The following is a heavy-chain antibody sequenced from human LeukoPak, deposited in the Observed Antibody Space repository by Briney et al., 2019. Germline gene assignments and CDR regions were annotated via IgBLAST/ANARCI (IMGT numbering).Heavy chain of an antibody. J-gene: IGHJ4*02. V-gene: IGHV1-18*01. CDR2: ISAYNGNT. CDR1: GYTFTSYG. Sequence: GASVKVSCKASGYTFTSYGISWVRRAPGQGLEWMGWISAYNGNTNYAQKLQGRVTMTTDTSTSTAYMELRSLRSDDTAVYYCAREARLIVATILDYWGQGTLVTVSS. CDR3: AREARLIVATILDY. D-gene: IGHD5-12*01.